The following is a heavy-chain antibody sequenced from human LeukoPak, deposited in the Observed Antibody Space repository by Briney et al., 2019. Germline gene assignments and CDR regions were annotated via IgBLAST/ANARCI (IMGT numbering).Heavy chain of an antibody. D-gene: IGHD3-10*01. CDR1: GYTFTGYY. V-gene: IGHV1-2*02. CDR2: INPDSGAT. Sequence: GASVKVSCKASGYTFTGYYMHWVRQAPGQGLEWMGWINPDSGATNYAQKFQGRVTITEDESTSTVYMELRSLRSEDTAVYYCARAELGGSGLYWGFDPWGQGTLVTVSA. J-gene: IGHJ5*02. CDR3: ARAELGGSGLYWGFDP.